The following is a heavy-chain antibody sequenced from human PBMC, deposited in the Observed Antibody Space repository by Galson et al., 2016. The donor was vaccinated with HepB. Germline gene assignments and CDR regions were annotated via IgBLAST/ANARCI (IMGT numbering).Heavy chain of an antibody. CDR2: VYYDGRT. CDR3: ARLMGFDSSGL. CDR1: GSSIRNRSFY. V-gene: IGHV4-39*01. J-gene: IGHJ4*02. D-gene: IGHD3-22*01. Sequence: TLSLTCSVSGSSIRNRSFYWGWIRQPPGKGLEWIGSVYYDGRTYHNPSLKSRLTMSIDTSKNQFSLELNSVTAADTAVYYCARLMGFDSSGLWGQGTLVIVS.